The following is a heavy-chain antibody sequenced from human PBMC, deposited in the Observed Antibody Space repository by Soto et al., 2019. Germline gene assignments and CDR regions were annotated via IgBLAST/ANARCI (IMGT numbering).Heavy chain of an antibody. J-gene: IGHJ4*02. CDR2: INHSGST. Sequence: NPSETLSLTCAVYGGSFSGYYWSWVRQPPGKGLEWIGEINHSGSTNYNPSLKSRVTISVDTSKNQFSLKLSSVTAADTAVYYCARGMYSSSWYYFDYWGQGTLVTVSS. CDR3: ARGMYSSSWYYFDY. D-gene: IGHD6-13*01. V-gene: IGHV4-34*01. CDR1: GGSFSGYY.